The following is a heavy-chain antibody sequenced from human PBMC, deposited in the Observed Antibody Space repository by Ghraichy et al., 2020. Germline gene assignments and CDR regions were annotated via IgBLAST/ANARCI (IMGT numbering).Heavy chain of an antibody. J-gene: IGHJ6*02. CDR3: ARSLGGSGRGYYYGMDV. CDR2: IGTAGDT. CDR1: GFTFSSYD. Sequence: ESLNISCAASGFTFSSYDMHWVRQATGKGLEWVSAIGTAGDTYYPGSVKGRFTISRENAKNSLYLQMNSLRAGDTAVYYCARSLGGSGRGYYYGMDVWGQGTTVTVSS. D-gene: IGHD3-10*01. V-gene: IGHV3-13*01.